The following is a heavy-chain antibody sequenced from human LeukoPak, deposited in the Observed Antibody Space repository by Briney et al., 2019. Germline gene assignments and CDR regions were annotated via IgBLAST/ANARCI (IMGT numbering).Heavy chain of an antibody. CDR2: INHSGST. Sequence: SETLSLTCDVYGGSFSGYYWSWIRQPPGKGLEWIGEINHSGSTNYNPSLKSRVTISVDTSKNQFSLKLSSVTAADTAVYYCARGHEYCSSTSCYTNWFDPWGQGTLVTVSS. V-gene: IGHV4-34*01. CDR3: ARGHEYCSSTSCYTNWFDP. CDR1: GGSFSGYY. D-gene: IGHD2-2*01. J-gene: IGHJ5*02.